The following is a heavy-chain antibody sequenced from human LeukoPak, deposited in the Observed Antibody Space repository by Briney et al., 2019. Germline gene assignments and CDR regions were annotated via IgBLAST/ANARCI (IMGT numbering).Heavy chain of an antibody. CDR2: ISAS. Sequence: ASVKVSCKASGYTFTSYGISWVRQAPGQGLEWMGWISASQKLQGRVTMTTDESTSTAYMELSSLRSEDTAVYYCARVVRGSSPARGAFDIWGQGTMVTVSS. J-gene: IGHJ3*02. CDR3: ARVVRGSSPARGAFDI. V-gene: IGHV1-18*01. D-gene: IGHD6-6*01. CDR1: GYTFTSYG.